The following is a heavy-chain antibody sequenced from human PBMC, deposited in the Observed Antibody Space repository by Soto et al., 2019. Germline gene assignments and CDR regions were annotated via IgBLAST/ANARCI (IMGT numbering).Heavy chain of an antibody. D-gene: IGHD1-26*01. V-gene: IGHV3-23*01. CDR1: GFTFSSYA. Sequence: EVQLLESGGDLVQPGGSLRLSCSASGFTFSSYAMNWVRQAPGKGLEWVSAISGIGGNTFYADSVKGRFTISRDNSKNMLFLQMHSLRAEDTCIYYCALLYSGSYSCHGMDVWGQGTRVTVSS. J-gene: IGHJ6*02. CDR2: ISGIGGNT. CDR3: ALLYSGSYSCHGMDV.